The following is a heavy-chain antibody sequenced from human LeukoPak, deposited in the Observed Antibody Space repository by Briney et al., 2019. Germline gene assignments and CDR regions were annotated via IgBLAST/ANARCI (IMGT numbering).Heavy chain of an antibody. V-gene: IGHV4-39*07. CDR2: IYYSGST. CDR1: GGSISSSSYY. J-gene: IGHJ5*02. D-gene: IGHD4-11*01. CDR3: AREALTVTTSWFDP. Sequence: SETLSLTCTVSGGSISSSSYYWGWIRQPPGKGLEWIGSIYYSGSTYYNPSLKSRVTISVDTSKNQFSLKLSSVTAADTAVYYCAREALTVTTSWFDPWGQGTLVTVSS.